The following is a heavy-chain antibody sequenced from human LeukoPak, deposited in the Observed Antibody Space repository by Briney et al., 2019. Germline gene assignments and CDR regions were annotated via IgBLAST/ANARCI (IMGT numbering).Heavy chain of an antibody. CDR3: AKVGINYFDQ. J-gene: IGHJ4*02. D-gene: IGHD1-26*01. CDR1: GGSISSYY. V-gene: IGHV4-4*07. Sequence: PSETLSLTCTVSGGSISSYYWNWIRQPAGKGLEWIGRIYSSGSTDYNPSLKSRVTMSVDTSKNQFSLKLRSVTAADTAVYYCAKVGINYFDQCGQGVLVTVSS. CDR2: IYSSGST.